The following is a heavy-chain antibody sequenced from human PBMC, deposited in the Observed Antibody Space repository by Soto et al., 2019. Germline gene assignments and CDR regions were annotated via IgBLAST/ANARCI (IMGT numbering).Heavy chain of an antibody. CDR2: IIPIFGTA. V-gene: IGHV1-69*06. J-gene: IGHJ6*02. D-gene: IGHD3-22*01. Sequence: SVKGSCKASGGTLSSHAISWGRQAPGQGLEWLGGIIPIFGTANYAQKFQGRVTITADKSTSTAYMELSSLRSEDTAVYYCARDYYDSKVLGNGMDVWGQGTTVTVSS. CDR3: ARDYYDSKVLGNGMDV. CDR1: GGTLSSHA.